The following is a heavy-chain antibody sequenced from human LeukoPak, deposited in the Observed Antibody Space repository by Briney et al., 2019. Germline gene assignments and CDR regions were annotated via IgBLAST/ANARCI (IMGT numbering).Heavy chain of an antibody. CDR2: IYYSGTT. Sequence: SQTLSLTCTVSGGSISSGGYYWSWIRQHPGKGLEWIGCIYYSGTTYYHPSLTSRVAISVDTSKNQFSLKLSSVTAADTAVYYCARVGHGCSSSWCPFDYWGQGTLVTVSS. CDR1: GGSISSGGYY. D-gene: IGHD6-13*01. CDR3: ARVGHGCSSSWCPFDY. V-gene: IGHV4-31*03. J-gene: IGHJ4*02.